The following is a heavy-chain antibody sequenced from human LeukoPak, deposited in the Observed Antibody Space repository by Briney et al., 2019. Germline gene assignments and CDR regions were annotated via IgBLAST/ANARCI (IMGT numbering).Heavy chain of an antibody. CDR2: IKQDGSEK. V-gene: IGHV3-7*01. Sequence: GGSLSLACAASGFTFSSYWMSWVRQAPGKGLEWVANIKQDGSEKYYVDSVKGRFTISRDNAKNSLYLQMNSRRAEDTAVYYCARDPGEYYDSSGYAGRNLDYWGQGTLVTVSS. CDR1: GFTFSSYW. CDR3: ARDPGEYYDSSGYAGRNLDY. D-gene: IGHD3-22*01. J-gene: IGHJ4*02.